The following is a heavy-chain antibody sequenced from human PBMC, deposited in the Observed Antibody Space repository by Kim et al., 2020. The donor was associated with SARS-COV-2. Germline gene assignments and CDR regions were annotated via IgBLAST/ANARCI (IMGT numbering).Heavy chain of an antibody. D-gene: IGHD1-1*01. CDR2: T. J-gene: IGHJ4*02. CDR3: ARTGTYFDFDS. Sequence: TNYPRKVQGRVTVTKDTSTRTVYMEVRSLRSDDTAVYYCARTGTYFDFDSWGQGTLVTVSS. V-gene: IGHV1-18*01.